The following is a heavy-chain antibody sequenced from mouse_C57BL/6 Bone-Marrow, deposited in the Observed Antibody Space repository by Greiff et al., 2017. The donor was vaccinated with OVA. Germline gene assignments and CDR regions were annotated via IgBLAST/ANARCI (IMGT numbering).Heavy chain of an antibody. J-gene: IGHJ2*01. CDR1: GYTFTSYG. Sequence: VHLVESGAELARPGASVKLSCKASGYTFTSYGISWVKQRTGQGLEWIGEIYPRSGNTYYNEKFKGKATLTADKSSSTAYMELRSLTSEDSAVYFCSFITTVVATRDYWGQGTTLTVSS. CDR2: IYPRSGNT. V-gene: IGHV1-81*01. CDR3: SFITTVVATRDY. D-gene: IGHD1-1*01.